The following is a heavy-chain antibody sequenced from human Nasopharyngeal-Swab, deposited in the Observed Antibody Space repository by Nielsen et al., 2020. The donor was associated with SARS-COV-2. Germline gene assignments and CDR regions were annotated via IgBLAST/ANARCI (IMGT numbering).Heavy chain of an antibody. CDR3: ARGIGTRLRLHRYYMDV. CDR1: GGSFSGYY. D-gene: IGHD3-16*01. V-gene: IGHV4-34*01. CDR2: INHSGST. Sequence: SETLSLTCAVYGGSFSGYYWSWIRQPPGKGLEWIGEINHSGSTNYNPSLKSRVTISVDTSKNQFSLKLSSVTAADTAVYYCARGIGTRLRLHRYYMDVWGKGTTVTVSS. J-gene: IGHJ6*03.